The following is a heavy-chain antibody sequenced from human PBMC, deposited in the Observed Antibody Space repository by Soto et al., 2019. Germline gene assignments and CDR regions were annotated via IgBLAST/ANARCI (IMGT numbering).Heavy chain of an antibody. D-gene: IGHD2-15*01. J-gene: IGHJ3*02. V-gene: IGHV1-24*01. Sequence: ASVKVSCKVSGYSLSALSMHWVRQAPGRGLEWMGGFDPDDNERLYAQRSQGRVTMTEDTSTDTAYIELTSLQSDDTAVYYCATDTGFYSDAFDIWGQGTMVTVSS. CDR1: GYSLSALS. CDR3: ATDTGFYSDAFDI. CDR2: FDPDDNER.